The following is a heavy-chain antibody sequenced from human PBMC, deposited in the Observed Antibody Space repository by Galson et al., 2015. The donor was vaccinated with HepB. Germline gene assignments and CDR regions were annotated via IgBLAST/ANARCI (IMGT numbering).Heavy chain of an antibody. V-gene: IGHV3-30-3*01. CDR2: ISYDGSNK. CDR3: ARAPDSSGYYYGGYFDY. Sequence: SLRLSCAASGFTFSSYAMHWVRQAPGKGLEWVAVISYDGSNKYYADSVKGRFTISRDNSKNTLYLQMNSLRAEDTAVYYCARAPDSSGYYYGGYFDYWGQGTLVTVSS. CDR1: GFTFSSYA. D-gene: IGHD3-22*01. J-gene: IGHJ4*02.